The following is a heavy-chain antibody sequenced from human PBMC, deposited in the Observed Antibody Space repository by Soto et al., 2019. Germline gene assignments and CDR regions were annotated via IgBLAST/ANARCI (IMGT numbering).Heavy chain of an antibody. J-gene: IGHJ4*02. V-gene: IGHV3-48*01. Sequence: PGGSLRLSCAASGLTFSSYSMNWVRQAPGKGLEWVSYISSSSSNIYYADSVKGRFTISRDNAKNTLYLQMNSLRAEDTAVYYCARDKRDLRFLEWSYYFDYWGQGTLVTVSS. CDR3: ARDKRDLRFLEWSYYFDY. D-gene: IGHD3-3*01. CDR2: ISSSSSNI. CDR1: GLTFSSYS.